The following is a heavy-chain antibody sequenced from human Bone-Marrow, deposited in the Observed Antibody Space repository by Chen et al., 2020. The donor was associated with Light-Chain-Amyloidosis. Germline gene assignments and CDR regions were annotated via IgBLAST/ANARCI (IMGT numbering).Heavy chain of an antibody. CDR3: AKKLRGVAVIDAFDI. CDR1: GFTFSSYA. D-gene: IGHD3-3*01. J-gene: IGHJ3*02. CDR2: ISGSGGST. V-gene: IGHV3-23*01. Sequence: EVQLLESGGGLVQPGGPLRLSGAAPGFTFSSYAMSWVRQAPGKGLEWVSAISGSGGSTYYADSVKGRFTISRDNSKNTLYLQMNSLRAEDTAVYYCAKKLRGVAVIDAFDIWGQGTMVTVSS.